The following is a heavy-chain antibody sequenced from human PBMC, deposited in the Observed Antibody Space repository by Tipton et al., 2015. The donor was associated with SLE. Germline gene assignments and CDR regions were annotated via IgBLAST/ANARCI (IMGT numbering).Heavy chain of an antibody. V-gene: IGHV4-30-2*01. Sequence: LRLSCAVSGGSISSGGYSWSWIRQPPGKGLEWIGYIYRSGSTYYNPSLKSRVTISVDRSKNQFSLKLSSVTAADTAVYYCARGYCSGGSCYPLDAFDIWGQGTMVTVSS. CDR1: GGSISSGGYS. CDR2: IYRSGST. D-gene: IGHD2-15*01. CDR3: ARGYCSGGSCYPLDAFDI. J-gene: IGHJ3*02.